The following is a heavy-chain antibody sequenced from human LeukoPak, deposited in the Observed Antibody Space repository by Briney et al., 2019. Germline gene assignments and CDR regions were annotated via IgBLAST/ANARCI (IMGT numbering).Heavy chain of an antibody. J-gene: IGHJ4*02. CDR3: ARALKSPMDISTGYSYYFDY. CDR1: GGSISSGGYY. V-gene: IGHV4-31*03. Sequence: SQTQSLTCTVSGGSISSGGYYWSWIRQHPGKGLEWIGYIYYSGSTYYNPSLKSRVTISVDTSKNQFSLKLSSVTAADTAVYYCARALKSPMDISTGYSYYFDYWGQGTLVTVSS. D-gene: IGHD3-9*01. CDR2: IYYSGST.